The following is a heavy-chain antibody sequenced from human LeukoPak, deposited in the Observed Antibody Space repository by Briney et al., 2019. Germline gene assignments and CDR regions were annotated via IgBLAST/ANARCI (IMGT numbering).Heavy chain of an antibody. CDR3: ARDGRATESAFDI. V-gene: IGHV3-30*04. D-gene: IGHD5-12*01. J-gene: IGHJ3*02. CDR2: ISYDGSNK. CDR1: GFTFSNYA. Sequence: GGSLRLSCAASGFTFSNYAMHWVRQTPGKGLEWVAVISYDGSNKFYPDSVRGRFTISRDNSKNTLYLQMNSLRPEDTAVYYCARDGRATESAFDIWGQGTMVTVSS.